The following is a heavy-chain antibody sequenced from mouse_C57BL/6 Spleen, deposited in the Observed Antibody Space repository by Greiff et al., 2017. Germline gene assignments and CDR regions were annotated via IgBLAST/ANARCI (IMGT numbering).Heavy chain of an antibody. CDR2: IYPGDGDT. Sequence: QVQLQQSGAELVKPGASVKISCKASGYAFSSYWMNWVKQRPGKGLEWIGQIYPGDGDTNYNGKFKGKATLTADKSSSTAYMQLSSLTSEDSAVYFCARERNGNYYFDYWGQGTTLTVSS. D-gene: IGHD2-1*01. CDR3: ARERNGNYYFDY. V-gene: IGHV1-80*01. CDR1: GYAFSSYW. J-gene: IGHJ2*01.